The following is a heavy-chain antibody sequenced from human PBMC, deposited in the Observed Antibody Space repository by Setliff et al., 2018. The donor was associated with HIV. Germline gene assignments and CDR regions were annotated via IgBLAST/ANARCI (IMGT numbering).Heavy chain of an antibody. CDR3: ASARIPTGGVSTSLDY. CDR2: ISSRSSTI. V-gene: IGHV3-48*01. Sequence: GWSLRLSCAASGFTFSSYSMNWVRQAPGKGLEWVSYISSRSSTIYDADSVKGRFTISRDNSKNTVYLQLNSLRPEDTAVYHCASARIPTGGVSTSLDYWGQGTQVTVS. D-gene: IGHD3-3*01. J-gene: IGHJ4*02. CDR1: GFTFSSYS.